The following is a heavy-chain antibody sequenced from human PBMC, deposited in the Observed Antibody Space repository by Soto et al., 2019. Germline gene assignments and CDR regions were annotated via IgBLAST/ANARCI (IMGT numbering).Heavy chain of an antibody. V-gene: IGHV1-69*13. D-gene: IGHD2-2*01. CDR1: GGTFSSYA. Sequence: ASVKVSCKASGGTFSSYAISWVRQAPGQGLEWMGGIIPIFGTANYAQKFQGRVTITADESTSTAYMELSSLRSEDTAVYYCARDGLYCSSTSCLPTLHGMDVWGQGTTVTVSS. J-gene: IGHJ6*02. CDR3: ARDGLYCSSTSCLPTLHGMDV. CDR2: IIPIFGTA.